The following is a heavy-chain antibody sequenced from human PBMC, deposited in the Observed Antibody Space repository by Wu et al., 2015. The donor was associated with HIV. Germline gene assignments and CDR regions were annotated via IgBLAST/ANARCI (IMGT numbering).Heavy chain of an antibody. V-gene: IGHV1-2*02. CDR1: GYTFTGYY. J-gene: IGHJ6*03. CDR3: ARDKTMASIYYYYMDV. Sequence: QVQLVQSGAEVKKPGASVKVSCKASGYTFTGYYMHWVRQAPGQGLEWMGWINPNSGGTNYAQKFQGRVTMTRDTSISTAYMELSRLRSDDTAVYYCARDKTMASIYYYYMDVWGKGTTVTVSS. D-gene: IGHD2-8*01. CDR2: INPNSGGT.